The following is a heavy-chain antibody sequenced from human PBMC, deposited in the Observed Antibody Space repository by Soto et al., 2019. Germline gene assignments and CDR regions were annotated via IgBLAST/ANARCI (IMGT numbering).Heavy chain of an antibody. CDR2: ISAAGDP. CDR1: GFTFRNYD. CDR3: ARTDRDFYGLDG. V-gene: IGHV3-13*05. J-gene: IGHJ6*02. Sequence: EVQLVESGGGLVQPGGSLRLSCEASGFTFRNYDMHWVRQGTGKGLEWVSGISAAGDPDYADSVEGRFTISRENAQNSFFLQMNSLRVGGTAVYYCARTDRDFYGLDGWGQGTKVSVSS.